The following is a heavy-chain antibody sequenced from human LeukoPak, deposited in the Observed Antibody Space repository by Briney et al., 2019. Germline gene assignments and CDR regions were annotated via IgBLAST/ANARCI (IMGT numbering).Heavy chain of an antibody. CDR2: ISSSSYI. Sequence: KTAGSLRLSCAASGFTFSSYSMNWVRQPPGKGLEWVSSISSSSYIYYAHSVKGRFTISRDNAKNSLYLQLNSLSAEDTAVYYCASLASGWFDQNFDYWGQGTLVTVSS. CDR1: GFTFSSYS. CDR3: ASLASGWFDQNFDY. J-gene: IGHJ4*02. D-gene: IGHD3-10*01. V-gene: IGHV3-21*01.